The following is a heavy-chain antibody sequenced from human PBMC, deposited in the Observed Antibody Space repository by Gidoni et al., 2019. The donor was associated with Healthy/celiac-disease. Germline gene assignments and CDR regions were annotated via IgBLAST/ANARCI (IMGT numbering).Heavy chain of an antibody. CDR3: TTVGEYDILTGYNDY. Sequence: EVQLVESGGGWVKPGGSLRLSCAASGFTFSNARMSWVRQAPGKGLEWVGRIKSKTDGGTTDYAAPVKGRFAISRDDSKNTLYLQMNSLKTEDTAVYYCTTVGEYDILTGYNDYWGQGTLVTVSS. J-gene: IGHJ4*02. V-gene: IGHV3-15*01. CDR1: GFTFSNAR. CDR2: IKSKTDGGTT. D-gene: IGHD3-9*01.